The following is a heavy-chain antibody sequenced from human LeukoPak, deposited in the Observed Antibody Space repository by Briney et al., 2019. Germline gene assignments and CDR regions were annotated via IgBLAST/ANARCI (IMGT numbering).Heavy chain of an antibody. J-gene: IGHJ4*02. CDR2: ISGSGGST. D-gene: IGHD3-22*01. CDR1: GFTFSSYG. CDR3: AKDESSNYYDSSGYNY. Sequence: GGSLRLSCAASGFTFSSYGMSWVRQAPGKGLEWVSAISGSGGSTYYADSVKGRFTISRDNSKNTLYLQMNSLRAEDTAVYYCAKDESSNYYDSSGYNYWGQGTLVTVSS. V-gene: IGHV3-23*01.